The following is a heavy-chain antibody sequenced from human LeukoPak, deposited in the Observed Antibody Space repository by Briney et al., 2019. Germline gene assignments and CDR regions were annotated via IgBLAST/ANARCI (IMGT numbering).Heavy chain of an antibody. J-gene: IGHJ4*02. V-gene: IGHV3-74*01. Sequence: PGGSLRLSCAASGFTFSSYWMHWVRQAPGKGLVWVSRINSDGSSTSYADSVKGRFTISRDNAKNALYLQMSSLRVEDTAVYYCVRDTYGPSDYWGQGTLVTVSS. D-gene: IGHD3-10*01. CDR1: GFTFSSYW. CDR2: INSDGSST. CDR3: VRDTYGPSDY.